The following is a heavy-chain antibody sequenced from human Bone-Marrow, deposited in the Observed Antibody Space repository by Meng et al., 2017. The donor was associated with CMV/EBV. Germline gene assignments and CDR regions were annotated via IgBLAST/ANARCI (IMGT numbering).Heavy chain of an antibody. J-gene: IGHJ4*01. Sequence: GESLKISCASSGFTFSNYGMHWVRQAPGKGLEWVAFIRYDGSNKYYADSVKGRFTISRDNSKKTLYLQMNSLRGEDTAVYYCAKDGRVFVKDWGHGTLVTVSS. CDR2: IRYDGSNK. V-gene: IGHV3-30*02. CDR3: AKDGRVFVKD. CDR1: GFTFSNYG. D-gene: IGHD3-16*02.